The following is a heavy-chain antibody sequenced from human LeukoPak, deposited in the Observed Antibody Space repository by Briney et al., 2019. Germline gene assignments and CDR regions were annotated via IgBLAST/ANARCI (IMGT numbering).Heavy chain of an antibody. D-gene: IGHD6-13*01. V-gene: IGHV4-34*01. Sequence: PSETLSLTCAVYSGSFSGYYWSWIRQPPGKGLEWIGEINHSGSTNYNPSLKSRVTISVDTSKNQFSPKLSSVTAADTAVYYCARGLYTVIAASALTNWFDPWGQGTLVTVSS. CDR3: ARGLYTVIAASALTNWFDP. CDR2: INHSGST. J-gene: IGHJ5*02. CDR1: SGSFSGYY.